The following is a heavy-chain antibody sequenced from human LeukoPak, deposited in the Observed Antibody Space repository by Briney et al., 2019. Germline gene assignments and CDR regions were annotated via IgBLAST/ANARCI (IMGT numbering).Heavy chain of an antibody. CDR1: GFTFSSYE. Sequence: GGSLRLSCAASGFTFSSYEMNWVRQAPGKGLEWVSYISSSGSTIYYADSVKGRFTISRDNAKNSLYLQMNSLRAEDTAVYYCARDHAMYSYGWFDYWGQGTLVTVPS. V-gene: IGHV3-48*03. J-gene: IGHJ4*02. D-gene: IGHD5-18*01. CDR2: ISSSGSTI. CDR3: ARDHAMYSYGWFDY.